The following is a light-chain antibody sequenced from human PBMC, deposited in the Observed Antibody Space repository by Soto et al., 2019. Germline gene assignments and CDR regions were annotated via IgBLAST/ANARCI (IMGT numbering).Light chain of an antibody. V-gene: IGLV2-23*01. CDR2: EAT. J-gene: IGLJ2*01. Sequence: QSVLTQPASVSGSPGQSITISCTGTSSDVGSYKHVSWYQQYPGKAPKLMIYEATKRPSWVSNRFSGSKSGNTASLTISGLQAEDEADYYCCSYAGGNTHVLFGGGTKVTVL. CDR3: CSYAGGNTHVL. CDR1: SSDVGSYKH.